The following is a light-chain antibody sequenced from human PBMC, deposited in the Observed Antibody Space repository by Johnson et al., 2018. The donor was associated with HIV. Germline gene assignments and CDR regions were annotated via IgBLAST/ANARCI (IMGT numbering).Light chain of an antibody. Sequence: QSALTQPPSVSAAPGQKVTISCSGSSSNIGNNYVSWYQQLPGTAPKLLIYDNNKRPSGIPDRFSGSKSGTSATLGITGLQTGDEADYYFGTWDSSLSSLYGFGTGTKVTVL. V-gene: IGLV1-51*01. CDR3: GTWDSSLSSLYG. CDR2: DNN. J-gene: IGLJ1*01. CDR1: SSNIGNNY.